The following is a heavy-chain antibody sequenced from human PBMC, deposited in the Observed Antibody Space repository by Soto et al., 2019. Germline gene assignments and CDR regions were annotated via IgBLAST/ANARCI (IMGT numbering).Heavy chain of an antibody. CDR1: GGTFSSYA. V-gene: IGHV1-69*13. CDR3: ASFSYCSSTSCPRRFDP. J-gene: IGHJ5*02. D-gene: IGHD2-2*01. Sequence: ASVKVSCKASGGTFSSYAISWVRQAPGQGLEWMGGIIPIFGTANYAQKFQGRVTITADESTSTAYMELSSLRSEDTAVYYCASFSYCSSTSCPRRFDPWGQGTLVTVSS. CDR2: IIPIFGTA.